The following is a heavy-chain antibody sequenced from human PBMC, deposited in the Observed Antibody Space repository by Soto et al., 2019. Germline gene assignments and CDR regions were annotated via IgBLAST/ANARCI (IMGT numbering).Heavy chain of an antibody. D-gene: IGHD5-18*01. V-gene: IGHV3-30-3*01. CDR1: GFTFSDHY. Sequence: PGGSLRLSCAASGFTFSDHYMDWVRQAPGKGLEWVAVISYDGSNKYYAVSVKGRFTISRDNSKNTLYLQMNSLRAEDTAVYYCARDPLWGTAMVLWYFDLWGRGTLVTVS. CDR3: ARDPLWGTAMVLWYFDL. CDR2: ISYDGSNK. J-gene: IGHJ2*01.